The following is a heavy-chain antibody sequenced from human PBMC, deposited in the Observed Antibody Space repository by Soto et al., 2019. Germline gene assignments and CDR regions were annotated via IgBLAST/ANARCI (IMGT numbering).Heavy chain of an antibody. CDR2: IYYSGST. D-gene: IGHD5-12*01. CDR1: GGSISSYY. J-gene: IGHJ4*02. V-gene: IGHV4-59*01. CDR3: AREGGYNAGLDY. Sequence: SETLSLTCTVSGGSISSYYWSWIRQPPGKGLEWIGYIYYSGSTNYNPSLKSRVTISVDTSKNQFSLKLSSVTAADTAVYYCAREGGYNAGLDYWGQGTLVTVSS.